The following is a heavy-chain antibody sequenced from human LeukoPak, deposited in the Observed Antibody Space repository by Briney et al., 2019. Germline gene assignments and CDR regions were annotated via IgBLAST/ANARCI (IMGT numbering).Heavy chain of an antibody. CDR2: ISSSADST. CDR1: GFTFSSYA. Sequence: GGSLRLSCEASGFTFSSYAMSWVRQAPGKGLAWVSVISSSADSTYYADSVKGRFTISRDNSKNTLYLQMNNLRAEDTAVYYCAKPLEKYTYGGNFDYWGQGLLVTVSS. D-gene: IGHD4-23*01. J-gene: IGHJ4*02. V-gene: IGHV3-23*01. CDR3: AKPLEKYTYGGNFDY.